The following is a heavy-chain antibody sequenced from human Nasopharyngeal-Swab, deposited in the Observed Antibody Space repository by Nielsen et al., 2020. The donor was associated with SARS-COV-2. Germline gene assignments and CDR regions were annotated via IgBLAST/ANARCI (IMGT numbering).Heavy chain of an antibody. CDR3: ARGAGWRITMIVVADLWYYFDY. CDR1: GGSISSGGYY. CDR2: IYYSGST. J-gene: IGHJ4*02. Sequence: SETLSLTCTVSGGSISSGGYYWSWLRQHPGKGLEWIGYIYYSGSTYYNPSLKSRVTISVDTSKNQFSLKLSSVTAADTAVYYCARGAGWRITMIVVADLWYYFDYWCQVTLVTVSS. V-gene: IGHV4-31*03. D-gene: IGHD3-22*01.